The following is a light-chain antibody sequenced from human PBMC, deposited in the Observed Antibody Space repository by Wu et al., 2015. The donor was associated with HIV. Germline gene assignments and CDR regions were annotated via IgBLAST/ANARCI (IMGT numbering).Light chain of an antibody. J-gene: IGKJ5*01. V-gene: IGKV3-20*01. CDR1: QSVTSSN. CDR3: QQYGTSLPIT. CDR2: GAS. Sequence: EIVLTQSPGTLSLSPGERATLSCRASQSVTSSNIAWYQQKRGQAPRLLIYGASSRATDIPDRFSGSGSGTDFTLTISRLEPEDFAVYYCQQYGTSLPITFGRGTRLEIK.